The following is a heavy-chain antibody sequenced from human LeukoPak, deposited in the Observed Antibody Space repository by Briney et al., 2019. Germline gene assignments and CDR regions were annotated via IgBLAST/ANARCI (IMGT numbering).Heavy chain of an antibody. CDR3: AKMRGYSSSPPDFDY. Sequence: SGGSLRLSCAASGFTFDDYAMHWVRQAPGKGLEWVSLISGDGGSTYYADSVKGRFTISRDNSKNSLYLQMNSLRTEDTALYYCAKMRGYSSSPPDFDYWGQGTLVTVSS. D-gene: IGHD6-6*01. CDR1: GFTFDDYA. CDR2: ISGDGGST. V-gene: IGHV3-43*02. J-gene: IGHJ4*02.